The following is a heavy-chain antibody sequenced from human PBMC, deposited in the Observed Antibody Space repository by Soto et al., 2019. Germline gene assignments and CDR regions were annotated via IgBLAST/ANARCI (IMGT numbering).Heavy chain of an antibody. CDR3: ARWGCSVTNCNLNQRSYDL. CDR1: GFIFNEYG. D-gene: IGHD1-7*01. J-gene: IGHJ4*02. Sequence: QVQLVESGGGVVQPGMSLRLSCAASGFIFNEYGMHWVRQAPGKGLEWVAVIWDDGSNKYYADSVKGPCTISRDNSKNRMYLQMNNLRAEDTAVYYCARWGCSVTNCNLNQRSYDLWGQGTLVTVSS. V-gene: IGHV3-33*03. CDR2: IWDDGSNK.